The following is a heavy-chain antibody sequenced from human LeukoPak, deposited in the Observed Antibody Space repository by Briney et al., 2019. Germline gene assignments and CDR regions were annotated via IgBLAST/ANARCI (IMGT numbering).Heavy chain of an antibody. CDR1: GGSFNSYY. V-gene: IGHV4-34*01. CDR3: AGQDVDAGAGTTSYAFDI. D-gene: IGHD1-14*01. J-gene: IGHJ3*02. CDR2: INHSGNN. Sequence: SETLSLTCAVYGGSFNSYYWTWIRQSPGKGLEWIGEINHSGNNNYNPSLKSRVTILVDTSKNQFSLQLSSVTASDTAVYYCAGQDVDAGAGTTSYAFDIWGQGKMVTVSS.